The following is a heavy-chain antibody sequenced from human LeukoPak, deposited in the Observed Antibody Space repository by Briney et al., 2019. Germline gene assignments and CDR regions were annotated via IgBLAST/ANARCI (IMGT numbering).Heavy chain of an antibody. CDR3: AREGEFGVVTNFDY. D-gene: IGHD3-3*01. V-gene: IGHV1-8*01. CDR2: MNPNSGNT. CDR1: GYTFTSYD. Sequence: ASVKVSCKASGYTFTSYDINWVRQATGQGLEWMGWMNPNSGNTGYAQKFQGRVTMTRNTSISTAYMELSSLRSEDTAVYYCAREGEFGVVTNFDYWGQGTLVTVSS. J-gene: IGHJ4*02.